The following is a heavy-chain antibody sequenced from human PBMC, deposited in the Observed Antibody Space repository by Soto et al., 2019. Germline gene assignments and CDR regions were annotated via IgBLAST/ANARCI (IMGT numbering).Heavy chain of an antibody. Sequence: QVQLQESGPGLVKPSQTLSLTCTVSGGSISSGDYYWSWIRQPPGKGLEWIGYIYYSGSTYYNPSPQIRVNRSVATSKNQFSLKLISVTAADTAVYYCARASPVVTDVWGQGTTVTVSS. J-gene: IGHJ6*02. CDR1: GGSISSGDYY. CDR3: ARASPVVTDV. CDR2: IYYSGST. V-gene: IGHV4-30-4*01. D-gene: IGHD5-18*01.